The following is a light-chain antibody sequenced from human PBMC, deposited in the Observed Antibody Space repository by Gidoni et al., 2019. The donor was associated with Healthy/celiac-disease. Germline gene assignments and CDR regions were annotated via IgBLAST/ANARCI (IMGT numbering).Light chain of an antibody. CDR2: EVS. V-gene: IGLV2-23*02. CDR1: SSDVGSYNL. Sequence: QSALTQPASVSGSPGQSITISCTGTSSDVGSYNLVSWYQQHPGKAPKLMIYEVSKRPSGVSNRFSGSKSGNTASLTISGLQAEDEADYYCCSYAGSPWVFGGGTKLT. CDR3: CSYAGSPWV. J-gene: IGLJ3*02.